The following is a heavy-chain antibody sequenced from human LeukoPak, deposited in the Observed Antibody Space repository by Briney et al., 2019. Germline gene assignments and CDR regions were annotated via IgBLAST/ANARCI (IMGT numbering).Heavy chain of an antibody. Sequence: ASVKVSCKASGYTFTGYYMHWVRRAPGQGLEWMGWINPNSGGTNYAQKFQGRVTMTRDTSISTAYMELSRLRSDDTAVYYCARAPIHSVVVGSWFDPWGQGTLVTVSS. V-gene: IGHV1-2*02. CDR2: INPNSGGT. CDR3: ARAPIHSVVVGSWFDP. D-gene: IGHD2-15*01. CDR1: GYTFTGYY. J-gene: IGHJ5*02.